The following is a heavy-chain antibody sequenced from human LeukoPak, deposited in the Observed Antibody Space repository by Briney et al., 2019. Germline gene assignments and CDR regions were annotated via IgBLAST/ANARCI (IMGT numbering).Heavy chain of an antibody. CDR2: INPNSGGT. CDR3: AILGNYGDYGFSI. V-gene: IGHV1-2*02. D-gene: IGHD4-17*01. Sequence: GASVKVSCKASGYTFTGYYMHWVRQAPGQGLEWMGWINPNSGGTNYAQKFQGRVTMTRDTSISTAYMELSRLRSDDTAVYYCAILGNYGDYGFSIWGQGTLVTVSS. J-gene: IGHJ4*02. CDR1: GYTFTGYY.